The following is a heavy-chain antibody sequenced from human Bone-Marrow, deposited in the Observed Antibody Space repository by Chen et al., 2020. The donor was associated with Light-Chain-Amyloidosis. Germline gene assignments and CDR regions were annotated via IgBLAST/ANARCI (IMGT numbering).Heavy chain of an antibody. Sequence: QVQLVQSGAEVKKPGASVKVSCKASGYTFTGYYMHWVRQAPGQGLEWMGWNNPNSGGTNYAQKFQGWVTMTRDTSISTAYMELSRLRSDDTAVYYCARGEVTTSFYYYGMDVWGQGTTVTVSS. V-gene: IGHV1-2*04. CDR2: NNPNSGGT. D-gene: IGHD4-17*01. J-gene: IGHJ6*02. CDR1: GYTFTGYY. CDR3: ARGEVTTSFYYYGMDV.